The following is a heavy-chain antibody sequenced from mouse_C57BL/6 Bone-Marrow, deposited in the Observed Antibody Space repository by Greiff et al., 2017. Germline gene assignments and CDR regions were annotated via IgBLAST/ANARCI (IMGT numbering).Heavy chain of an antibody. Sequence: QVQLQQSGAELARPGASVKLSCKASGYTFTSSGISWVKQRTGQGLEWIGEIYPRSGHTYYNEKFKGKATLTADKSSSTASMELRRLTSEDSAVYVCARYCWGFEGWGTGTTVTV. CDR1: GYTFTSSG. D-gene: IGHD4-1*01. V-gene: IGHV1-81*01. J-gene: IGHJ1*03. CDR2: IYPRSGHT. CDR3: ARYCWGFEG.